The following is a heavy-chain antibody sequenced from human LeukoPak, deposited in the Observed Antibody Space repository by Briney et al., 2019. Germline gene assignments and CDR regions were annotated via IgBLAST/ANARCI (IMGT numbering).Heavy chain of an antibody. Sequence: GGSLRLSCAASGFTFRSNWMSWVRQAPGKGLEWVANIKQDGSEKYYVDSVKGRFTISRDNAKNSLYLQMNSLRAEDTAAYYCARERGDIVAFWGQGTTVTVSS. CDR3: ARERGDIVAF. D-gene: IGHD2-15*01. J-gene: IGHJ6*02. V-gene: IGHV3-7*01. CDR1: GFTFRSNW. CDR2: IKQDGSEK.